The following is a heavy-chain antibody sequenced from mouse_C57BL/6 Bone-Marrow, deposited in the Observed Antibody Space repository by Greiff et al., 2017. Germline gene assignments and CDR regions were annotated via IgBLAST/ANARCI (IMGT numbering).Heavy chain of an antibody. CDR1: GFTFSSYA. CDR2: ISSGGDYT. Sequence: EVKLVESGEGLVKPGGSLKLSCAASGFTFSSYAMSWVRQTPEKRLEWVAYISSGGDYTYYADTVKGRFTISRDNARNTLYLQMSSLKSEDTAMYYCTRGAIYCDYWGQGTTLTVSS. V-gene: IGHV5-9-1*02. J-gene: IGHJ2*01. CDR3: TRGAIYCDY.